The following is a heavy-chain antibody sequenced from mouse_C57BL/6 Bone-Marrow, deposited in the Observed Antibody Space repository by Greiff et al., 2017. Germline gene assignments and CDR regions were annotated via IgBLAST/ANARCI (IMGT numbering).Heavy chain of an antibody. Sequence: QVQLQQSGAELARPGASVKLSCKASGYTFTSYGISWVKQRTGQGLEWIGEIYPRSGNTYYNEKFKGKATLTADKSSSTAYMELRSLTSEDSAVYYCARGYSNYGGVFFAYWGQGTLVTVSA. CDR2: IYPRSGNT. J-gene: IGHJ3*01. D-gene: IGHD2-5*01. V-gene: IGHV1-81*01. CDR3: ARGYSNYGGVFFAY. CDR1: GYTFTSYG.